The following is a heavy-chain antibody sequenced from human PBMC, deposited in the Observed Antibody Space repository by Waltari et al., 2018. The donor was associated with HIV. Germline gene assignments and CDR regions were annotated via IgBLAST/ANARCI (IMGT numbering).Heavy chain of an antibody. D-gene: IGHD5-18*01. V-gene: IGHV1-8*01. CDR3: ARGRIQLWHLDY. CDR2: MNPNRGNT. CDR1: GYPFTTHH. J-gene: IGHJ4*02. Sequence: VQRVQPGAEVRKRGLLVKVSCEAAGYPFTTHHTNWVRPAPGQGLEWMGWMNPNRGNTGYAQKFPGRVTMTRNTPISTAYMELSSMGSEDTAVYYCARGRIQLWHLDYWGQGTLVTVSS.